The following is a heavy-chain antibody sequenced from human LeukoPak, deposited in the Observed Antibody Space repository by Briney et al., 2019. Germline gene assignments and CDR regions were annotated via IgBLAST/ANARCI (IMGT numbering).Heavy chain of an antibody. CDR2: INWNGGST. D-gene: IGHD6-19*01. Sequence: GGSLRLSCAASGFTFDDYGMSWVRQAPGKGLEWVSGINWNGGSTGYADSVKGRFTISRDNAKNSLYLQMNSLRAEDTAVYYCAKDRVAAIAVAGDYWGQGTLVTVSS. CDR3: AKDRVAAIAVAGDY. CDR1: GFTFDDYG. J-gene: IGHJ4*02. V-gene: IGHV3-20*04.